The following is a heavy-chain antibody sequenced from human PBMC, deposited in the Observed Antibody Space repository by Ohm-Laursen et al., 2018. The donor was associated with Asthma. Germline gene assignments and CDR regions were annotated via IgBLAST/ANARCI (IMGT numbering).Heavy chain of an antibody. V-gene: IGHV4-31*03. CDR3: ARDIRPYGGNSYYFDY. CDR2: IYYSGST. D-gene: IGHD4-23*01. CDR1: GGSISSGGYY. Sequence: SQILSLTCTVSGGSISSGGYYWSWIRQHPGKGLEWIGYIYYSGSTYYNPSLKSRVTISVDTSKNQFSLKLSSVTAADTAVYYCARDIRPYGGNSYYFDYWGQGTLVTVSS. J-gene: IGHJ4*02.